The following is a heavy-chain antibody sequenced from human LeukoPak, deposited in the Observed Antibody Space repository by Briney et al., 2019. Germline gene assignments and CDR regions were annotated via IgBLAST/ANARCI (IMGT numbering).Heavy chain of an antibody. D-gene: IGHD4-17*01. CDR1: GYTFTSYY. J-gene: IGHJ4*02. CDR2: INPSGGST. CDR3: ARGEGRAPRYGVPLDY. Sequence: ASVKVSCKASGYTFTSYYMHWVRQAPGQGLEWMGIINPSGGSTSYAQKFQGRVTMTRDTPTSTVYMELSSLRSEDTAVYHCARGEGRAPRYGVPLDYWGQGTLVTVSS. V-gene: IGHV1-46*01.